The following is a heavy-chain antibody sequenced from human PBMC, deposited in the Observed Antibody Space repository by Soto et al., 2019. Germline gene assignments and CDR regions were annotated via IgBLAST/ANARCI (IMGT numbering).Heavy chain of an antibody. CDR3: ARDKGRLQLGGNYYYILDV. J-gene: IGHJ6*02. V-gene: IGHV1-69*12. Sequence: QVHLEQSGAEVKKPGSSVKVSCKASGGTFSNYAISWVRQAPGQGLEWMGGIMPIFRTPDYAQKFQGRVTITANQSTGTAYMELRGLRSDDTAVYYCARDKGRLQLGGNYYYILDVWGQGTTVTVSS. D-gene: IGHD1-1*01. CDR2: IMPIFRTP. CDR1: GGTFSNYA.